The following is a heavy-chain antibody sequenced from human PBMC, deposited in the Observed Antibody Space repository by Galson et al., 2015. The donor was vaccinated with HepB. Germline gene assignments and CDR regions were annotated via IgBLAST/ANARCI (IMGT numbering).Heavy chain of an antibody. V-gene: IGHV3-7*01. CDR2: IKKDGSGK. D-gene: IGHD2-2*01. Sequence: SLVLACAASGVTFDSLWMNWVRQAPGKGLEWVANIKKDGSGKYDVDSVKGRFTISRDNAKNSLSLQMNSLRAEDTAVYFCARVPECSSPSCYQNWFDPWGQGTLVTVSS. J-gene: IGHJ5*02. CDR1: GVTFDSLW. CDR3: ARVPECSSPSCYQNWFDP.